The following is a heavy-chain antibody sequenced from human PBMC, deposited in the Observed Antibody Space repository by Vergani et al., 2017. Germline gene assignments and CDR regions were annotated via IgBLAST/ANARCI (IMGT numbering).Heavy chain of an antibody. V-gene: IGHV3-23*01. CDR3: GRLSDIYT. Sequence: EVQLLQSEGAVVQPGGSLRLSCVASGFTFRSHAMSWVRQGNGQGLEWVSSIKNTGDGTHHADSVKGRFTISRDNSKNTLYLQMNSLRVEDTAVYYCGRLSDIYTWGQGTLVTVSS. CDR2: IKNTGDGT. J-gene: IGHJ4*02. D-gene: IGHD2-21*02. CDR1: GFTFRSHA.